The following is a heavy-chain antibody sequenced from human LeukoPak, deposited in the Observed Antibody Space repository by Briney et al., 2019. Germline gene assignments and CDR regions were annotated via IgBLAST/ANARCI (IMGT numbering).Heavy chain of an antibody. D-gene: IGHD3-22*01. CDR1: GYTFTSYD. V-gene: IGHV1-8*01. CDR2: MNPNSGNT. CDR3: AGYYYDSSGSNDAFDI. J-gene: IGHJ3*02. Sequence: ASVKVSCKASGYTFTSYDINWVRQATGQGLGWMGWMNPNSGNTGYAQKFQGRVTMTRNTSISTAYMELSSLRSEDTAVYYCAGYYYDSSGSNDAFDIWGQGTMVTVSS.